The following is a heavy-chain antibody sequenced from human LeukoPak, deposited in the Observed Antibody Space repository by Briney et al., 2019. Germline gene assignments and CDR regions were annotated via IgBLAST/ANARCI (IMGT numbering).Heavy chain of an antibody. CDR3: ARHGRFYGSGSYYAY. CDR1: GGSFSGYY. D-gene: IGHD3-10*01. Sequence: NPSETLSLTCAVYGGSFSGYYWSWLRQPPGKGLEWIGEINHSGSTNYNPSLKSRVTISVDTSKNQFSLKLSSVTAADTAVYYCARHGRFYGSGSYYAYWGQGTLVTVSS. CDR2: INHSGST. V-gene: IGHV4-34*01. J-gene: IGHJ4*02.